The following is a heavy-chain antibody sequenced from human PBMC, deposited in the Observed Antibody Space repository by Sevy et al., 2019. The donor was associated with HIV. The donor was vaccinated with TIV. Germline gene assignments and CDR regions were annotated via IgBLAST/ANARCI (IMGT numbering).Heavy chain of an antibody. CDR3: AREASDIVAAGTMDY. Sequence: GGSLRLSCAASGFTFSSYWMSWVRQAPGKGLEWVANIKQDGSEKYYVDSVKGRFTISRNNAKNSLYLQMNSLRAEDTAVYYCAREASDIVAAGTMDYWGQGTLVTVSS. J-gene: IGHJ4*02. CDR2: IKQDGSEK. D-gene: IGHD6-13*01. CDR1: GFTFSSYW. V-gene: IGHV3-7*01.